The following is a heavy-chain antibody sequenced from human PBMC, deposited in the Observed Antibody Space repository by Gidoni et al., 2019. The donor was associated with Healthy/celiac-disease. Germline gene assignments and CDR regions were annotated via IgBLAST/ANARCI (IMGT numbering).Heavy chain of an antibody. J-gene: IGHJ4*02. Sequence: QVQLQESGPGLVKPSETLSLPCTVSGGSISSYYWSWIRQPPGKGLEWIGYIYYSGSTNYNPSLKSRVTISVDTSKNQFSLKLSSVTAADTAVYYCARFMGYDVDYWGQGTLVTVSS. CDR3: ARFMGYDVDY. D-gene: IGHD5-12*01. CDR1: GGSISSYY. CDR2: IYYSGST. V-gene: IGHV4-59*01.